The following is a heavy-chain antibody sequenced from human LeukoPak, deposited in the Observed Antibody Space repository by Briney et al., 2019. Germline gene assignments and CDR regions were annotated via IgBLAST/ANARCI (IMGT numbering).Heavy chain of an antibody. D-gene: IGHD3-22*01. CDR2: ISSNGGST. V-gene: IGHV3-64*01. CDR1: GFTFSSYA. J-gene: IGHJ4*02. Sequence: PGGSLRLSCAASGFTFSSYAMHWVRQAPGKGRQYVSAISSNGGSTYYANSVEGRFTISRDNSKNTLYLQMGSLRAEDMAVYYCARVGTSGYYHSYFDYWGQGTLVTVSS. CDR3: ARVGTSGYYHSYFDY.